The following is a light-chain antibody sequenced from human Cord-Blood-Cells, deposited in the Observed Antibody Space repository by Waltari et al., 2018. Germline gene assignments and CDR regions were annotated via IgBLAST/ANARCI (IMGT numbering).Light chain of an antibody. CDR3: QQSYGTPRT. V-gene: IGKV1-39*01. CDR2: AAS. J-gene: IGKJ1*01. Sequence: DIQMTQSPSSLSASVGDRVTITCRASQSISSYLNWYQQKPGKAPKLLIYAASSLQSGVPSRFSGSGSGTDFTLTISSLQPEDFATYYCQQSYGTPRTFGQGTEVEIK. CDR1: QSISSY.